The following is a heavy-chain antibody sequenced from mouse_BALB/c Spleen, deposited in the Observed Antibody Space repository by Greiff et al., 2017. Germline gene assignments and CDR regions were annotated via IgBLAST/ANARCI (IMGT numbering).Heavy chain of an antibody. Sequence: DVKLVESGGDLVKPGGSLKLSCAASGFTFSSYGMSWVRQTPDKRLEWVATISSGGSYTYYPDSVKGRFTISRDNAKNTLYLQMSSLKSEDTAMYYCATYAMDYWGQGTSVTVSS. CDR3: ATYAMDY. CDR1: GFTFSSYG. J-gene: IGHJ4*01. CDR2: ISSGGSYT. V-gene: IGHV5-6*02.